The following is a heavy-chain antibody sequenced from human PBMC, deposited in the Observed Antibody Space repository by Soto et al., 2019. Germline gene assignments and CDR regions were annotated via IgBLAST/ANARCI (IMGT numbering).Heavy chain of an antibody. J-gene: IGHJ6*02. Sequence: GGSMRLSCAASGFTFSSYWMSWVRQAPGKGLEWVANIKQDGSEKYYVDSVKGRFTISRGNAKNSLYLQMNSLRAEDTAVYYCAARAGRRASNYYGMDVWGQGTTVTVSS. CDR3: AARAGRRASNYYGMDV. D-gene: IGHD3-10*01. V-gene: IGHV3-7*05. CDR2: IKQDGSEK. CDR1: GFTFSSYW.